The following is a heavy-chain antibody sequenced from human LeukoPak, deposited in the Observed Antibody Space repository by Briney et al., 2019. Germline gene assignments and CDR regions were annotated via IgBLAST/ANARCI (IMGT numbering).Heavy chain of an antibody. D-gene: IGHD6-6*01. CDR2: ICYSGST. CDR3: ARRIAARSPPAYYYYMDV. V-gene: IGHV4-59*08. Sequence: PSETLSLTCTVSGGSISSYYWSWIRQPPGKGPEWIGYICYSGSTNYNPSLKRRVTISVDTSKNQFSLKLSSVTAADTAVYYCARRIAARSPPAYYYYMDVWGKGTTVTASS. CDR1: GGSISSYY. J-gene: IGHJ6*03.